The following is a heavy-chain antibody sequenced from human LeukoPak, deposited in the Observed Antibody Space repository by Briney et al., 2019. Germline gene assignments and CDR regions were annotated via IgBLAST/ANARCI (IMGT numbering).Heavy chain of an antibody. D-gene: IGHD6-13*01. J-gene: IGHJ6*02. CDR3: ARSLPYSSSWYLDYYYYGMDV. Sequence: PSETPSLTCTVSGGSFSSYAMHWVRQAPGKGLEWVAVISYDGSNKYYADSVKGRFTISRDNSKNTLYLQMNSLRAEDTAVYYCARSLPYSSSWYLDYYYYGMDVWGQGTTVTVSS. CDR1: GGSFSSYA. V-gene: IGHV3-30-3*01. CDR2: ISYDGSNK.